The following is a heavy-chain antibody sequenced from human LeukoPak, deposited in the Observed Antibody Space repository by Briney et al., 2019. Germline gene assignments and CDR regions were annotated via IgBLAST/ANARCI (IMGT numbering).Heavy chain of an antibody. CDR3: VSGYCSGGRCYSRDA. V-gene: IGHV3-64D*06. J-gene: IGHJ6*03. CDR2: ISSNGGST. Sequence: GGSLRLSCSASGFTVSSYAMYWVRQPPGKGLEYISAISSNGGSTYYADSVKGRFTISRDNSKNTLYLQMSSLRAEDTAVYYCVSGYCSGGRCYSRDAWGQGTTVTVSS. CDR1: GFTVSSYA. D-gene: IGHD2-15*01.